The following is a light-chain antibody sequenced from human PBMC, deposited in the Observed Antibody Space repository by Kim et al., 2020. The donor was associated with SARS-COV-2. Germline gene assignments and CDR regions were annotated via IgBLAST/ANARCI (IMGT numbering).Light chain of an antibody. CDR2: EVS. V-gene: IGLV2-23*02. CDR3: CSYAGSSTWV. Sequence: GQSITISCTGTSSDVGSYNLVSWYQQHTGKAPKLMIYEVSKRPSGVSNRFSGSKSGNTASLTISGLQAEDEADYYCCSYAGSSTWVFGGGTKLTVL. CDR1: SSDVGSYNL. J-gene: IGLJ3*02.